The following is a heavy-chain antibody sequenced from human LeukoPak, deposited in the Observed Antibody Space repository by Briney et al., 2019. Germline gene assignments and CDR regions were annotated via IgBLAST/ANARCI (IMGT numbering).Heavy chain of an antibody. CDR1: GFTFSGFR. J-gene: IGHJ4*02. CDR3: VRDMWGTFEY. D-gene: IGHD7-27*01. Sequence: GGSLRLSCAAPGFTFSGFRMPWVRQAPGKGPGWVSRISPDGNYTTYADAVKARCTISRHNAKNTLYLQIRSLRAEDTAVYYCVRDMWGTFEYWDQGALVTVS. V-gene: IGHV3-74*01. CDR2: ISPDGNYT.